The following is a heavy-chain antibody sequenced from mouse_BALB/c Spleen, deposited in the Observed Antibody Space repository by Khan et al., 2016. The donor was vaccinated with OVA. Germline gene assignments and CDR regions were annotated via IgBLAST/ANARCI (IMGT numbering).Heavy chain of an antibody. CDR1: GYTFTNYA. Sequence: QIQLVQSGPELKKPGETVKISCKASGYTFTNYAMNWVRQAPGKGLKWMGWINTYTGEPTYADDFKGRFVFSFETSASAAYLQINNLKNEDTATYCCARGHWYFDVWGAGTAVTVSS. CDR3: ARGHWYFDV. V-gene: IGHV9-3-1*01. J-gene: IGHJ1*01. CDR2: INTYTGEP.